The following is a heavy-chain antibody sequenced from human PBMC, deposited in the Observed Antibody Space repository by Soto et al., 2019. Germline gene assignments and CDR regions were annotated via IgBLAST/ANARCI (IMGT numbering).Heavy chain of an antibody. V-gene: IGHV1-69*13. CDR1: GGTFSSYA. CDR2: IIPIFGTA. J-gene: IGHJ6*02. D-gene: IGHD1-1*01. CDR3: ETTRNWNAGRYYYGMDV. Sequence: GASVKVSCKASGGTFSSYAISWVRQAPGQGLEWMGGIIPIFGTADYAQKFQGRVTITADECTSTAYMELSSLRSEDTAVYYCETTRNWNAGRYYYGMDVWGQGTTVTVS.